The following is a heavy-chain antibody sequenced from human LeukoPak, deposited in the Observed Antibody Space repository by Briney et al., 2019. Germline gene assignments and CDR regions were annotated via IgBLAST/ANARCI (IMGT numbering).Heavy chain of an antibody. CDR3: ARASRVGAPREEGY. V-gene: IGHV1-18*01. CDR2: ISAYNGIT. J-gene: IGHJ4*02. CDR1: GYTFTSHG. D-gene: IGHD1-26*01. Sequence: GASVKVSCKASGYTFTSHGISWVRQAPGQGLEWMGWISAYNGITDYARKLQGRVTMTTDTSTSIAYMELRSLSSDDTAVYYCARASRVGAPREEGYWGQGTLVTVSS.